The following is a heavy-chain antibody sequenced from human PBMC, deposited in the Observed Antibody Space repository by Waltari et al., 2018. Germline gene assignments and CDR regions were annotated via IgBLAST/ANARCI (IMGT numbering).Heavy chain of an antibody. CDR3: AKDRNSTTFDY. D-gene: IGHD3-3*02. Sequence: QVQLVESGGGVVQPGRSLRLSCAASGFTFSSYGMHWVRQAPGKGLEWGAVISYDGSNKDYADSVKGRFTISRDNSKNTLYLQMNSLRAEDTAVYYCAKDRNSTTFDYWGQGTLVTVSS. CDR2: ISYDGSNK. CDR1: GFTFSSYG. J-gene: IGHJ4*02. V-gene: IGHV3-30*18.